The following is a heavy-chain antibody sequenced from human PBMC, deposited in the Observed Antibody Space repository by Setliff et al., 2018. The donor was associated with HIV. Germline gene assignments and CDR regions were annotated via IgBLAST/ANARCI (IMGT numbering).Heavy chain of an antibody. CDR1: GASITSGSFY. J-gene: IGHJ4*02. D-gene: IGHD6-6*01. V-gene: IGHV4-61*09. CDR3: ARHSGAPYSRSSGLFDY. Sequence: TLSLTCSVSGASITSGSFYWTWIRKPAGKGLEWTGHTYTNGRLNYNPSLQSRVAISMDTSRNRFSLTLSSVAAADTAVYYCARHSGAPYSRSSGLFDYWGQGTLVTVSS. CDR2: TYTNGRL.